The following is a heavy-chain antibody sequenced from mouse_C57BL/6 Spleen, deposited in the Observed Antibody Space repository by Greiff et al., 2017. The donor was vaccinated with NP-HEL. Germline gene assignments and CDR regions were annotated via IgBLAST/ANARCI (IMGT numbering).Heavy chain of an antibody. J-gene: IGHJ3*01. CDR2: TNPGSGGT. CDR3: ARGDGFWFAY. Sequence: VQVVESGAELVSPGTLVKVSCKASGYDFTNYLTGWVKQRTGQGLEWIGVTNPGSGGTNYIEKFKGKATLTADKSSSTAYMQLSSLTSEDSAVYFCARGDGFWFAYWGQGTLVTVSA. V-gene: IGHV1-54*01. D-gene: IGHD3-3*01. CDR1: GYDFTNYL.